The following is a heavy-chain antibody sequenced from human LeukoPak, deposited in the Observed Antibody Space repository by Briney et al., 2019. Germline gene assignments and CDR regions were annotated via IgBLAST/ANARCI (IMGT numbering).Heavy chain of an antibody. Sequence: KSSETLSLTCAVHGGSFSGYYWSWIRQPPGKGLEWIGEINHSGSTNYNPSLKSRVTISVDTSKNQFSLKLSSVTAADTAVYYCARGPKAFLEWFYYYYYMDVWGKGTTVTVSS. J-gene: IGHJ6*03. CDR3: ARGPKAFLEWFYYYYYMDV. CDR2: INHSGST. CDR1: GGSFSGYY. D-gene: IGHD3-3*02. V-gene: IGHV4-34*01.